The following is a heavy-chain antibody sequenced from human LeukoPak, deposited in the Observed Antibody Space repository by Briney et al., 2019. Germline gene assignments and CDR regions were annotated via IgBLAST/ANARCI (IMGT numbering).Heavy chain of an antibody. CDR2: IRSKANSYAT. D-gene: IGHD2-2*01. V-gene: IGHV3-73*01. CDR1: GFTFSGST. CDR3: TRSYCSSTSCPSLYYYDYGMDV. Sequence: GGSLTLSCAASGFTFSGSTMHWVRQASGKGLEWVGRIRSKANSYATAYAASVKGRFTISRDDSKNTAYLQMNSLKTEDTAVYYCTRSYCSSTSCPSLYYYDYGMDVWGQGTTVTVSS. J-gene: IGHJ6*02.